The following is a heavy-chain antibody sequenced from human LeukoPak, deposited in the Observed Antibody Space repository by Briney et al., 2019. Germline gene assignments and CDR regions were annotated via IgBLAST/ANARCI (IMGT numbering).Heavy chain of an antibody. Sequence: GGSLRLSCAASGFTFSSYAMSWVRQAPGKGLEWVSAISGSGGSTYYADPVKGRFTISRDNSKNTLYLQMNSLRAEDTAVYYCAKDSAIVVVPAAIGDYWGQGTLVTVSS. J-gene: IGHJ4*02. V-gene: IGHV3-23*01. CDR3: AKDSAIVVVPAAIGDY. CDR2: ISGSGGST. CDR1: GFTFSSYA. D-gene: IGHD2-2*02.